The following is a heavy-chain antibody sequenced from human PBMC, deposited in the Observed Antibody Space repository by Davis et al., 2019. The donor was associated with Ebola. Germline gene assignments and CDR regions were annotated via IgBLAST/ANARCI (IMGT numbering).Heavy chain of an antibody. V-gene: IGHV3-73*01. CDR2: IRSKANSYAT. Sequence: PGGSLRLSCAASGFTFSGSAMHWVRQASGTGLEWVGRIRSKANSYATAYAASVKGRFTISRDDSKNTAYLQMNSLKTEDTAVYYCTATVTTDYWGQGTLVTVSS. J-gene: IGHJ4*02. CDR3: TATVTTDY. D-gene: IGHD4-17*01. CDR1: GFTFSGSA.